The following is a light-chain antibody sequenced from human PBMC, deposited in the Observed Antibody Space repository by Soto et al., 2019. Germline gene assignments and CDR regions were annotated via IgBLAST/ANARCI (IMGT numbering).Light chain of an antibody. CDR1: ELPRQY. Sequence: SYELTQSPSVSVSPGQTARITCSGDELPRQYSYWYQQKPGQAPVLVIYKDTQRPSGIPDRFSGSSSGTTVTLTISGVQAEDEADYYCQSGASSGTVFGGGTKLTVL. CDR2: KDT. CDR3: QSGASSGTV. J-gene: IGLJ2*01. V-gene: IGLV3-25*02.